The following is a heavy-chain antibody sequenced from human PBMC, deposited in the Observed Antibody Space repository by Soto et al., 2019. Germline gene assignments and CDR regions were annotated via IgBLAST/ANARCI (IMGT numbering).Heavy chain of an antibody. V-gene: IGHV4-39*01. J-gene: IGHJ4*02. Sequence: PSETLSLTCAVYGGSFSGYFWGWVRQPPGKGLEWIGSIYYSGSTYYNPSLKSRVTISVDTSKNHFSLKLSSVTATDTAVYYCARHLGEGYFDYWGQGTLVTVSS. CDR1: GGSFSGYF. CDR3: ARHLGEGYFDY. CDR2: IYYSGST.